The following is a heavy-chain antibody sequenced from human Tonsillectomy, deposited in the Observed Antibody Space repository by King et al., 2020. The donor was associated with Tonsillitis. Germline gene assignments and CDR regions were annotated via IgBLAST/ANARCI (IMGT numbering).Heavy chain of an antibody. D-gene: IGHD4-23*01. J-gene: IGHJ3*02. CDR2: ISTRSSI. V-gene: IGHV3-48*01. Sequence: VQLVESGGGLVQPGGSLRLSCAASGFSFSSYSMNWVRQAPGKGPEWVSYISTRSSIYYADSAKGRFTISRDNAKNSLYLQVNSLRAEDTAVYYCARDSSSGLRWPRAAFDIWGQGTMVTVSS. CDR3: ARDSSSGLRWPRAAFDI. CDR1: GFSFSSYS.